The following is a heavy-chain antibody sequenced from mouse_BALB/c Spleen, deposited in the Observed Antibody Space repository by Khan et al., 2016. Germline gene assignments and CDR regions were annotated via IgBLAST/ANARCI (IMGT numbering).Heavy chain of an antibody. Sequence: QIQLVQSGPELKKPGETVKISCKASGYTFTNYGMNWVKQAPGKGLKWMGWMNTYTGESTYPDDFKGRFAFSLETSASTAYLQINNLKNEDMATYFCARRVYYSSSYDVMDYWSQGTSVTVST. CDR3: ARRVYYSSSYDVMDY. CDR1: GYTFTNYG. D-gene: IGHD1-1*01. V-gene: IGHV9-1*02. CDR2: MNTYTGES. J-gene: IGHJ4*01.